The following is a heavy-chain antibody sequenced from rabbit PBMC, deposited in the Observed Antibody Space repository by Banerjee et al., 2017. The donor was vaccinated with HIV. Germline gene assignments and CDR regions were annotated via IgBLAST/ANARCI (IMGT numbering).Heavy chain of an antibody. CDR3: ARGSYDDYGDTGYYFNL. V-gene: IGHV1S40*01. Sequence: QSLEESGGDLVKPGASLTLTCTASGFSFSSSYYMCWVRQAPGKGLEWIACIYAGSSGSTYYASWAKGRFTISKTSSTTVTLQMTSLTAADTATYFCARGSYDDYGDTGYYFNLWGPGTLVTVS. D-gene: IGHD2-1*01. CDR2: IYAGSSGST. J-gene: IGHJ4*01. CDR1: GFSFSSSYY.